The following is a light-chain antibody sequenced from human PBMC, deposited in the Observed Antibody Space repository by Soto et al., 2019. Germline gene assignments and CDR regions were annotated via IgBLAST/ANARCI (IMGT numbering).Light chain of an antibody. J-gene: IGKJ4*01. CDR2: AAS. CDR3: QKSYTTPLT. V-gene: IGKV1-39*01. CDR1: QTISTY. Sequence: DIQMTQSPSSLSASIGDRVTIPCRASQTISTYLNWYQQKPGKAPKLLIYAASNVKSGVPSRFSGSGAGTYFTLTISSLQPEDFATYYCQKSYTTPLTFGGGTKVEI.